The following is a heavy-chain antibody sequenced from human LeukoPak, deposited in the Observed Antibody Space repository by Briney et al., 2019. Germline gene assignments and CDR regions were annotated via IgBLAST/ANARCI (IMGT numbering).Heavy chain of an antibody. CDR2: IYSDNT. Sequence: PGGSLRLSCTVSGFTVSSNSMSWVRQAPGKGLEWVSFIYSDNTHYSDSVKGRFTISRDNSKNTLYLQMNSLRAEDTAVYYCARGTYDYDDYWGQGTLVTVSS. D-gene: IGHD2-2*01. CDR3: ARGTYDYDDY. V-gene: IGHV3-53*01. CDR1: GFTVSSNS. J-gene: IGHJ4*02.